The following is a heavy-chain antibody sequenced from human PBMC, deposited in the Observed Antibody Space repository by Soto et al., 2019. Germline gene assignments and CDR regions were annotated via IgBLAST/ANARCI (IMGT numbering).Heavy chain of an antibody. V-gene: IGHV3-30-3*01. CDR1: GFTFSNYP. J-gene: IGHJ5*02. CDR2: ISYDGSNK. D-gene: IGHD6-13*01. CDR3: ARDRDSSSRPTYWFDP. Sequence: GGSLRLSCAASGFTFSNYPIHWVRQAPGKGLEWVAVISYDGSNKYYSDSVKGRFTISRDNSKNTLYLQMNSLRGEDTAVYYCARDRDSSSRPTYWFDPWGQGTLVTVSS.